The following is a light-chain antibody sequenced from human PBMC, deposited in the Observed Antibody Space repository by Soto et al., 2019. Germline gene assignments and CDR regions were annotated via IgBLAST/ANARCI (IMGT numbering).Light chain of an antibody. CDR2: LNSDGSH. CDR3: QTWGTGPWV. CDR1: SGHSSYA. V-gene: IGLV4-69*01. J-gene: IGLJ3*02. Sequence: QPVLTQSPSASASLGASVKLTCTLSSGHSSYAIAWHQQQPEKGPRYLMKLNSDGSHSKGDGIPDRFSGSSSGAERYLTISSLQSEDEPDYYCQTWGTGPWVFGGGTKLTVL.